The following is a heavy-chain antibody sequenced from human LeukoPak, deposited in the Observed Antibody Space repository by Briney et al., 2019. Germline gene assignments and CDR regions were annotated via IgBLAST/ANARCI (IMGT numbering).Heavy chain of an antibody. CDR2: TYYRSKWYN. J-gene: IGHJ5*02. V-gene: IGHV6-1*01. CDR3: ARGTGYSYGYWWFDP. CDR1: GDSVSSNSAA. Sequence: SQTLSLTCAISGDSVSSNSAAWNWIRLSPSRGLEWLGRTYYRSKWYNDYAVSVRSRITINPDTSKNQFSLQLNSVTPEDTAVYYCARGTGYSYGYWWFDPWGQGTLVTVSS. D-gene: IGHD5-18*01.